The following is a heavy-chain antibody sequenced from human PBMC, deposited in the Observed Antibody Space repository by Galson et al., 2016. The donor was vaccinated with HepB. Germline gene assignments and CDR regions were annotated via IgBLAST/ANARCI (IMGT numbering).Heavy chain of an antibody. D-gene: IGHD4-11*01. Sequence: SVKVSCKASGYTFTSYGISWVRQAPGQGLEWMGWISPYNANTNSGQKLQDRVTMTADTFTNTAYMELRSLKSDDTAVYYCARNDYRQSGDYYNYYGMDVWGQGTTVTVSS. J-gene: IGHJ6*02. V-gene: IGHV1-18*01. CDR2: ISPYNANT. CDR3: ARNDYRQSGDYYNYYGMDV. CDR1: GYTFTSYG.